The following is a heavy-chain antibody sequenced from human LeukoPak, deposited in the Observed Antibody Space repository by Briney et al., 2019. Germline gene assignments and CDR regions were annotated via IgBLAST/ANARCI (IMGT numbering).Heavy chain of an antibody. Sequence: GGSLRLSCAASGFSFSSYSMDWVRQAPGKGLEWVSCISSGSSYTYYADSVKGRFTISRDNAKNSLYLQTNSLRAEDTAVYYCAGSTVAYWGQGTLVTVSS. CDR3: AGSTVAY. J-gene: IGHJ4*02. CDR2: ISSGSSYT. D-gene: IGHD6-19*01. V-gene: IGHV3-21*01. CDR1: GFSFSSYS.